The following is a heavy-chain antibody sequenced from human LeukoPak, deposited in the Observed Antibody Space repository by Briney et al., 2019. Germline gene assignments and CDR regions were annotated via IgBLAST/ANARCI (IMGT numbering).Heavy chain of an antibody. V-gene: IGHV4-30-4*08. D-gene: IGHD6-6*01. CDR2: IYYSGST. CDR1: GGSISSGDYY. Sequence: SETLSLTCTVSGGSISSGDYYWSWIRQPPGKGLEWIGYIYYSGSTYYNPSLKSRVTTPVDTSKNHFSLKVRSHTAADTTLYSCARPQFLRRSSYRGRGTLVTVSS. J-gene: IGHJ4*02. CDR3: ARPQFLRRSSY.